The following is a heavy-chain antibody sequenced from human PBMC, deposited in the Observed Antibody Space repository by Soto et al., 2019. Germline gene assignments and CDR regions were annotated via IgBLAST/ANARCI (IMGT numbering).Heavy chain of an antibody. CDR1: GYTFTSYY. D-gene: IGHD3-22*01. Sequence: QVQLVQSGAEVKKPGASVKVSCKASGYTFTSYYLHWVRQAPGQGLEWLAIINPSGGSTNYAQKFQVRGTMTRDTSTSTVYMELSSLRSEDTAVYYCARGDDSSAYYYRYWGQGTLVTVSS. CDR2: INPSGGST. V-gene: IGHV1-46*01. J-gene: IGHJ4*02. CDR3: ARGDDSSAYYYRY.